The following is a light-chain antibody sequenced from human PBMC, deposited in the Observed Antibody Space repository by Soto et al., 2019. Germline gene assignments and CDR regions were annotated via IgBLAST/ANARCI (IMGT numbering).Light chain of an antibody. CDR1: QDIGSA. CDR2: DAS. V-gene: IGKV3-11*01. J-gene: IGKJ1*01. Sequence: EVVLTQSPATLSVSPGDRATLSCRASQDIGSAVAWYHQRSGQAPRLLIYDASNRATGIPARSSGSGSGTDFTLTISSLEPEDFAVYYCQQYNNWPPTFGQGTKVDIK. CDR3: QQYNNWPPT.